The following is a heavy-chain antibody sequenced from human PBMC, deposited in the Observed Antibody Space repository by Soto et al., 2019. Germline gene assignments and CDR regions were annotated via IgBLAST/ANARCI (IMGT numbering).Heavy chain of an antibody. D-gene: IGHD4-4*01. CDR3: AKSRGDSWTTYFFDY. Sequence: GGPLRLSCAASGFTFSNYSLSLLRQAPGKGLEWVSGISGSGQTTHYRDSVKGRFTISRDNFRNTLYLQVNSLRAEDTAIYFCAKSRGDSWTTYFFDYWGQGALVTVSS. CDR1: GFTFSNYS. CDR2: ISGSGQTT. J-gene: IGHJ4*02. V-gene: IGHV3-23*01.